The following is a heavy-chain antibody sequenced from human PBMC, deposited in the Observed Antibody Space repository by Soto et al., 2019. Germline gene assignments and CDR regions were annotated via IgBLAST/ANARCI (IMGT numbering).Heavy chain of an antibody. CDR1: GFTFSSYE. D-gene: IGHD1-26*01. J-gene: IGHJ5*02. V-gene: IGHV3-48*03. CDR2: ISSSGSTI. Sequence: GGSLRLSCAASGFTFSSYEMNWVRQAPGKGLEWVSYISSSGSTIYYADSVKGRFTISRDNAQNSLYLQMNSLRAEDTAVYYLARAGGGGYNWFDAWGQGTLVTVSS. CDR3: ARAGGGGYNWFDA.